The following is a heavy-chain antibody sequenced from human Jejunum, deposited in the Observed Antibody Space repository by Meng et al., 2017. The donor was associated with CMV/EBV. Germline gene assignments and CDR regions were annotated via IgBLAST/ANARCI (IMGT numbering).Heavy chain of an antibody. J-gene: IGHJ4*02. Sequence: SGITVSSYAMAWVRQAPGKGLEWVAVVYSGGGTTDYADSVKGRFTISRDNSKNTLYLQMNSLRAEDTAVYYCAKEEGYTRPHYFDYWGQGTLVTVSS. V-gene: IGHV3-23*03. D-gene: IGHD6-13*01. CDR3: AKEEGYTRPHYFDY. CDR1: GITVSSYA. CDR2: VYSGGGTT.